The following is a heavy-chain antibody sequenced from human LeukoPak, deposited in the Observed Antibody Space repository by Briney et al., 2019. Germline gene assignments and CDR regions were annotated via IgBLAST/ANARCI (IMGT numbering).Heavy chain of an antibody. CDR2: VFYSGNT. CDR3: ARHRPRYGSGSYYYDY. Sequence: SETLSLTCNVSGAFIATSSYYWGWIRQPPGKGLEWIGSVFYSGNTYYEPSLRGRVTISVDTSKNQFSLKLSSVTAADTAVYYCARHRPRYGSGSYYYDYWGQGTLVTVSS. D-gene: IGHD3-10*01. J-gene: IGHJ4*02. V-gene: IGHV4-39*01. CDR1: GAFIATSSYY.